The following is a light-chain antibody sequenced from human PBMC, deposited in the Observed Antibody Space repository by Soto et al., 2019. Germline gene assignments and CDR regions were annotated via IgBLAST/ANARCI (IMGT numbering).Light chain of an antibody. V-gene: IGKV1-16*01. J-gene: IGKJ1*01. CDR3: QQYNSKRT. CDR2: AAS. CDR1: LSITNY. Sequence: DIQMTQSPSSLSASVGDRVTITCRANLSITNYLHWYQQKSGRVPKLLIYAASNLQSGVPSRFSGSGSGTEFTLTISSLQPDDFATYYCQQYNSKRTFGQGTKVDIK.